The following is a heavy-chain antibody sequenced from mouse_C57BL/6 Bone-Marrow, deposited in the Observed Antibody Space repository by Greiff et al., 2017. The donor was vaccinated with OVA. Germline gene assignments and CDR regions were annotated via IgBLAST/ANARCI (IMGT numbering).Heavy chain of an antibody. CDR3: ARETIGIGGYFLWYFDV. J-gene: IGHJ1*03. CDR1: GYSFTGYY. D-gene: IGHD2-14*01. Sequence: QVQLQQSGPELVKPGASVKISCKASGYSFTGYYIHWVKQRPGQGLEWIGWIYPGSGNTKYNEKFKGKATLTADTSSSTAYMQLSSLTSEDSAVYDCARETIGIGGYFLWYFDVWGTGTTVTVSS. CDR2: IYPGSGNT. V-gene: IGHV1-66*01.